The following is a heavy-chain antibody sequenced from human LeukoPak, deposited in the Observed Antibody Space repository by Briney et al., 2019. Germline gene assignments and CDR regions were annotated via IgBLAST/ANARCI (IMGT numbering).Heavy chain of an antibody. CDR1: GGSISSGGYS. D-gene: IGHD1-1*01. J-gene: IGHJ4*02. CDR2: IYHSGST. Sequence: SQTLSLTCAVSGGSISSGGYSWSWIRQPPGKGLEWIGYIYHSGSTYCNPSLKSRVTISVDRSKNQFSLKLNSVTAADTAVYYCAREGLERVFDNWGQGTLVTVSS. V-gene: IGHV4-30-2*01. CDR3: AREGLERVFDN.